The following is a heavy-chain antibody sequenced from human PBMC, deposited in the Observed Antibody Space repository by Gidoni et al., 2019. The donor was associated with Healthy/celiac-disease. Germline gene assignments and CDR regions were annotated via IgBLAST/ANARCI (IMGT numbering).Heavy chain of an antibody. CDR1: GGTFSSYA. V-gene: IGHV1-69*01. CDR2: IIPICGTA. CDR3: ARSTIFGVVIDFNWFDP. Sequence: QVQLVQSGAAVKTPGSSVKVSCKASGGTFSSYAISWVRQAPGKGLEWMGGIIPICGTANYEQKFQGRVTMTADESTSTADMELSSLRAEDTAVYYCARSTIFGVVIDFNWFDPWGQGTLVTVSS. D-gene: IGHD3-3*01. J-gene: IGHJ5*02.